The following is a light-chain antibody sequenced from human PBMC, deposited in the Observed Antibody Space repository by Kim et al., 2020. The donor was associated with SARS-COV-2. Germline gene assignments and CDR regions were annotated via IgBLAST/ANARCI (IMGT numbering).Light chain of an antibody. CDR1: ICIHVDIYN. J-gene: IGLJ3*02. CDR3: AIWYSNTWV. CDR2: YKSDSNK. Sequence: FTCTLRICIHVDIYNSFWYQQKRGSLPRYLLRYKSDSNKEQGAGVPSRFSGSKDASTNAGLLLISGLQSEDEADYYCAIWYSNTWVFGGGTQLTVL. V-gene: IGLV5-39*01.